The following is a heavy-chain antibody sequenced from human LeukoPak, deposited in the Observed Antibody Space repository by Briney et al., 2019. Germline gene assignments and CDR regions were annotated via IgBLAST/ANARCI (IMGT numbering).Heavy chain of an antibody. D-gene: IGHD3-10*01. Sequence: SGGSLRLSWAASGFTVSSYEMNWVSQAPGKGLEWVSYISSSGSTIYYADSVKGRFTISRDNAKNSLYLQMNSLRAEDTAVYYCARGITMVRGALDYWGQGTLVTVSS. CDR3: ARGITMVRGALDY. CDR1: GFTVSSYE. J-gene: IGHJ4*02. V-gene: IGHV3-48*03. CDR2: ISSSGSTI.